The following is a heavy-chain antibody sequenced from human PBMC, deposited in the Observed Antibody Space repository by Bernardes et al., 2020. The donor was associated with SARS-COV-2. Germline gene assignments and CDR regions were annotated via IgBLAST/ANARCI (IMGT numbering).Heavy chain of an antibody. J-gene: IGHJ6*03. CDR3: ARVNQAYYYYYMDV. V-gene: IGHV3-11*05. CDR2: ISSSSSYT. Sequence: GGSLRLSCAASGFTFSDYYMSWIRQAPGKGLEWVSYISSSSSYTNYADSVKGRFTISRDNAKNSLYLQMNSLRAEDTAVYYCARVNQAYYYYYMDVWGKGTTVTVSS. D-gene: IGHD2-2*01. CDR1: GFTFSDYY.